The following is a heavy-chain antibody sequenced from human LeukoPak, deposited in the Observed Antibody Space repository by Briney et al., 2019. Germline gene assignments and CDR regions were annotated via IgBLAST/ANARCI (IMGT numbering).Heavy chain of an antibody. CDR1: GYTFTGYY. D-gene: IGHD1-1*01. V-gene: IGHV1-2*02. Sequence: ASVKVSCKASGYTFTGYYMHWVRQAPGQGLEWMGWINPNSGGTNYAQKFQGRVTMARDTSISTACMELSRLRSDDTAVYYCQVPKNDYWGQGTLVTVSS. CDR3: QVPKNDY. CDR2: INPNSGGT. J-gene: IGHJ4*02.